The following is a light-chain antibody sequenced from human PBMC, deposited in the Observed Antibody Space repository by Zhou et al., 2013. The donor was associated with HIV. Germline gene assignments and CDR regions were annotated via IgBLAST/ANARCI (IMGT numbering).Light chain of an antibody. CDR1: SNDVGGYNY. J-gene: IGLJ1*01. V-gene: IGLV2-14*03. CDR2: AVS. CDR3: SSYTPSNXL. Sequence: QSALTQPASVSGSPGQSITISCTGTSNDVGGYNYISWYQQHPGKAPKLIIYAVSNRPSGVSNRFSGSKSGNTASLTISGLQAEDEADYYCSSYTPSNXLFGTGTKVTVL.